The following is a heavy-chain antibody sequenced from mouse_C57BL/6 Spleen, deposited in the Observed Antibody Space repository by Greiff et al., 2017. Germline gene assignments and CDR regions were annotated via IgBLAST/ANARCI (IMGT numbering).Heavy chain of an antibody. CDR1: GYTFTSYW. Sequence: HVQLQQPGAELVKPGASVKMSCKASGYTFTSYWLTWVKQRPGQGLEWIGDIYPGSGSTNYNEKFKSKATLTVDTSSSTAYMQLSSLTSEASAVYYPARVVVYYAATRALAYWGQGTSGTVSS. V-gene: IGHV1-55*01. D-gene: IGHD2-1*01. J-gene: IGHJ4*01. CDR2: IYPGSGST. CDR3: ARVVVYYAATRALAY.